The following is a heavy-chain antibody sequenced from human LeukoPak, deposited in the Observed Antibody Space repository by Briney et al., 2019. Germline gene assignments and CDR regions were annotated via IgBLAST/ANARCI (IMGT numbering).Heavy chain of an antibody. J-gene: IGHJ3*02. Sequence: PGGSLRLSCAASGFTVSSNYMSWVRQAPGKGLEWVSVIYSGGSTYYANSVKGRFTISRDNSKNTLYLQMNSLRAEDTAVYYCARGGQWELPEAFDIWGQGTMVTVSS. CDR3: ARGGQWELPEAFDI. V-gene: IGHV3-66*02. CDR1: GFTVSSNY. CDR2: IYSGGST. D-gene: IGHD1-26*01.